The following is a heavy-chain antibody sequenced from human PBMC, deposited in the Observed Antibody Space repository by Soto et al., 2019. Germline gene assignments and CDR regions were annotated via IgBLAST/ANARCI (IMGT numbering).Heavy chain of an antibody. CDR3: ARDRGSYALDY. Sequence: AASVKVSCKASGYTFTSYGVCWVRQAPGQGLEWMGWISAYNGHTNYAQKLQGRVTMTTDTSTSTAYMELRSLRSDDTAVYYCARDRGSYALDYWGQGTLVTVSS. CDR1: GYTFTSYG. V-gene: IGHV1-18*01. CDR2: ISAYNGHT. J-gene: IGHJ4*02. D-gene: IGHD1-26*01.